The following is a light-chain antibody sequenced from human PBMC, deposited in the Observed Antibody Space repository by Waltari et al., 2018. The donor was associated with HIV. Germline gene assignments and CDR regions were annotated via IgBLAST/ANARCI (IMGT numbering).Light chain of an antibody. CDR1: SSDVGGYNY. J-gene: IGLJ1*01. CDR2: EVN. CDR3: TSYGGSNNFYV. Sequence: QSALTQPPSASGSPGQSVTISCTGTSSDVGGYNYVSWYQQHAGKAPKLMIFEVNRRPSGVPDRFSGSKSVNTASLTISGLQVEDEADYYCTSYGGSNNFYVFGTGTTVTV. V-gene: IGLV2-8*01.